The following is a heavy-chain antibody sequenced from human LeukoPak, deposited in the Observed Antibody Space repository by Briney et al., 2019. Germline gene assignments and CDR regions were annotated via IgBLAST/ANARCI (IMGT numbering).Heavy chain of an antibody. CDR2: IYYSGST. CDR3: ARPYGIGDAFDI. D-gene: IGHD2-8*01. CDR1: GDSISSARNY. Sequence: SETLSLTCSVSGDSISSARNYWGWIRQPPGKGLEWIGYIYYSGSTNYNPSLKSRVTISVDTSKNQFSLKLSSVTAADTAVYYCARPYGIGDAFDIWGQGTMVTVSS. V-gene: IGHV4-61*05. J-gene: IGHJ3*02.